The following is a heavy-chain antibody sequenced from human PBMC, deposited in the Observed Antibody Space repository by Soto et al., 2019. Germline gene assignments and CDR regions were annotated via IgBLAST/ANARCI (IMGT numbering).Heavy chain of an antibody. CDR3: ARDLLGYCSSTSCSYGMDV. V-gene: IGHV3-30-3*01. D-gene: IGHD2-2*01. Sequence: PGGSLRLSCAASGFTFSSYAMHWVRQAPGKGLEWVAVIPYDGSNKYYADSVKGRFTISRDNSKNTLYLQMNSLRAEDTAVYYCARDLLGYCSSTSCSYGMDVWGQGTTVTVSS. CDR1: GFTFSSYA. CDR2: IPYDGSNK. J-gene: IGHJ6*02.